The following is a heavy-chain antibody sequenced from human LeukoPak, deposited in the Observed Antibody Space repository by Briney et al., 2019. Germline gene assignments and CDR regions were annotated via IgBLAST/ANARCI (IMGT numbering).Heavy chain of an antibody. CDR1: GYTFTSYG. D-gene: IGHD2-2*02. V-gene: IGHV1-69*13. J-gene: IGHJ5*02. Sequence: SVKVSCKASGYTFTSYGISWVRQAPGQGLEWMGQIIPKFATAHYAQKFQGRVTITADESTSTAYLELSSLRSEDTAVYYCARDRPGRYCSNTSCYTASPFDPWGQGTLVIVSS. CDR2: IIPKFATA. CDR3: ARDRPGRYCSNTSCYTASPFDP.